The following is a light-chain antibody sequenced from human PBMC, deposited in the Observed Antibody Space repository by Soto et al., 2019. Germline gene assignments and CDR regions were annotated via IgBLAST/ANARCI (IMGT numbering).Light chain of an antibody. CDR1: KSISTF. CDR2: AAS. J-gene: IGKJ1*01. Sequence: DIQMTQSPSSLSASVGDRVSVTCRTSKSISTFLNWYQQRPGEAPKLLIYAASSLQSGVPSRFSGSGSGADFTLTIGSLQPEDVATYYCQQSYTTPRTFGQGTKVEVK. V-gene: IGKV1-39*01. CDR3: QQSYTTPRT.